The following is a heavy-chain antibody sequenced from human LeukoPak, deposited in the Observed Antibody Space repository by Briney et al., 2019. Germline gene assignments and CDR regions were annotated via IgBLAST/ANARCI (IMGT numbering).Heavy chain of an antibody. J-gene: IGHJ4*02. Sequence: GASVKVSCKASGYTFSSYGIIWVRQAPGQGLQWMGWVSPFNGNTDYAPKLQGRVTMTTDTSTTTAYMELRSLTSDDTAVYYCARRGGSYSHSGFWGQGTLVTVSS. V-gene: IGHV1-18*01. D-gene: IGHD1-26*01. CDR1: GYTFSSYG. CDR3: ARRGGSYSHSGF. CDR2: VSPFNGNT.